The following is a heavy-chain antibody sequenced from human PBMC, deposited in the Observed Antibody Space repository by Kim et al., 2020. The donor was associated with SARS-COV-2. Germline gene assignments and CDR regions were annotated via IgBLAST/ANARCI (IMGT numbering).Heavy chain of an antibody. D-gene: IGHD2-2*01. V-gene: IGHV3-74*01. CDR3: VQPVSGY. Sequence: GGSLRLSCVASGFSFSSHWMHWVRQAPGKGLAWVSRIKHDGSGTIYADSVKGRFTISRDNAKNTLYLQMNSLRVEDTAIYYCVQPVSGYCGQGTLVTVSS. CDR2: IKHDGSGT. CDR1: GFSFSSHW. J-gene: IGHJ4*02.